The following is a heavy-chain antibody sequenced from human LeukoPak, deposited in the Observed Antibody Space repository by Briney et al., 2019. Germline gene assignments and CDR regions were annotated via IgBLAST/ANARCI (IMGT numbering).Heavy chain of an antibody. V-gene: IGHV4-59*01. CDR2: IYYTGGT. J-gene: IGHJ4*02. D-gene: IGHD1-14*01. Sequence: SETLSLTCAVSGGSFGGYYWSWIRQPPGKGLEWIGCIYYTGGTTYNPSLESRVTMSVDTSKNQFSLKLTSVTAADTAIYYCARVRNRALDYWGQGTLFSVSS. CDR3: ARVRNRALDY. CDR1: GGSFGGYY.